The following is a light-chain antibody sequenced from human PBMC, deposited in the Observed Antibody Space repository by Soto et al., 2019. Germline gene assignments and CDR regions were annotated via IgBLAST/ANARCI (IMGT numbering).Light chain of an antibody. CDR3: QQRSNWPPIT. CDR1: QRVSSY. Sequence: EIVLTQSPATLSLSPGERATLSCRASQRVSSYLAWYQQKPGQAPRLLIYDASNRATGIPARFSGSGSGTDFTPTISSLEPEDFAVYYCQQRSNWPPITFGQGTRLEIK. V-gene: IGKV3-11*01. J-gene: IGKJ5*01. CDR2: DAS.